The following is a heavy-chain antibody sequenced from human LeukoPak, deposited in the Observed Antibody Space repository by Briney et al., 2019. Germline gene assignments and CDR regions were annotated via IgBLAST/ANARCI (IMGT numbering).Heavy chain of an antibody. CDR1: GGSIRSSSYY. Sequence: SETLSVTCTVSGGSIRSSSYYWGWIRQPPGKGLAGMGWIYYSGWTYYHQSLQSRVTISVGTSKNEFALQLSSVSAADTAGCDCARCPGPTRIDYWGQGTLVTVSS. J-gene: IGHJ4*02. CDR3: ARCPGPTRIDY. D-gene: IGHD7-27*01. V-gene: IGHV4-39*01. CDR2: IYYSGWT.